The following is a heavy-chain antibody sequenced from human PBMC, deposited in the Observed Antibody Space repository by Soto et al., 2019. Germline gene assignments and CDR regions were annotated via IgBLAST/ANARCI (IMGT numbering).Heavy chain of an antibody. Sequence: SETLSLTCTVSGGSISSGDYYWSWIRQPPGKGLEWIGYIYYSGSTYYNPSLKSRVTISVDTSKNQFSLKLSSVTAADTAVYYCAREAVGDSSGYYYRWFDPWGQEPWSPSPQ. CDR2: IYYSGST. J-gene: IGHJ5*02. CDR3: AREAVGDSSGYYYRWFDP. D-gene: IGHD3-22*01. CDR1: GGSISSGDYY. V-gene: IGHV4-30-4*01.